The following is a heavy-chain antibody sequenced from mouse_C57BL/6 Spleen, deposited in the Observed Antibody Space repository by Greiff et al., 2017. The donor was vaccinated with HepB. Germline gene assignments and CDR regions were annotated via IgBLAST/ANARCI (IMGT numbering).Heavy chain of an antibody. CDR1: GFTFSSYT. D-gene: IGHD1-1*01. Sequence: EVQVVESGGGLVKPGGSLKLSCAASGFTFSSYTMSWVRQTPEKRLEWVATISGGGGNTYYTDSVKGRFTISRDNAKNTLYLQMSSLRSEDTALYYCARHGSRGAWFAYWGQGTLVTVSA. CDR3: ARHGSRGAWFAY. V-gene: IGHV5-9*01. CDR2: ISGGGGNT. J-gene: IGHJ3*01.